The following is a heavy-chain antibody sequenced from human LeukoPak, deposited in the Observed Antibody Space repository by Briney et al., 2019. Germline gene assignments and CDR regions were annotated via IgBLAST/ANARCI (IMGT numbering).Heavy chain of an antibody. CDR1: RGSVSSSAYY. D-gene: IGHD2-8*01. J-gene: IGHJ4*02. Sequence: SETLSLTCTVSRGSVSSSAYYWSWVRQPPGKGLEWIASIYYTGSTYYNPSLKSRVTISLDMSKNEFFLTMTSVTAADTAVYFCTAEKNGSPHYWGQGTQVTVSS. V-gene: IGHV4-39*07. CDR3: TAEKNGSPHY. CDR2: IYYTGST.